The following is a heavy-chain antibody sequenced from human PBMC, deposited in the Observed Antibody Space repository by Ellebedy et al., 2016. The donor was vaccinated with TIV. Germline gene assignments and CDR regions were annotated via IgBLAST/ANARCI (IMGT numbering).Heavy chain of an antibody. CDR1: GGTFSSYA. V-gene: IGHV1-18*01. D-gene: IGHD3-3*01. CDR3: ARGRLTIFGVVRPDY. Sequence: AASVKVSCKASGGTFSSYAISWARQAPGQGLEWMGWISAYNGNTNYAQKLQGRVTMTTDTSTSTAYMELRSLRSDDTAGYYCARGRLTIFGVVRPDYWGQGTLVTVSS. J-gene: IGHJ4*02. CDR2: ISAYNGNT.